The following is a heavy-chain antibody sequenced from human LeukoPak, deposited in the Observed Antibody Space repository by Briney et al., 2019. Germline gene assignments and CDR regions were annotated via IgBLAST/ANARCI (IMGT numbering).Heavy chain of an antibody. J-gene: IGHJ4*02. V-gene: IGHV1-2*06. CDR3: ATAGGSTNYYDSSGYSRPDY. D-gene: IGHD3-22*01. CDR2: INPNSGGT. CDR1: GYTFTGYY. Sequence: ASVKVSCKASGYTFTGYYMHWVRQAPGQGMEWMGRINPNSGGTNYAQKFQGRVTMTRDTSISTAYMELSRLRSDDTAVYYCATAGGSTNYYDSSGYSRPDYWGQGTLVTVSS.